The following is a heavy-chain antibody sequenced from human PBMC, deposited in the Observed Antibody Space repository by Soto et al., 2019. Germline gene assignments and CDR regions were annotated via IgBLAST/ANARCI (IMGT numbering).Heavy chain of an antibody. CDR1: GYTFTGYY. CDR2: INPNSGGT. CDR3: ARDRASSGGNTFDV. J-gene: IGHJ3*01. V-gene: IGHV1-2*02. Sequence: RASVKVSCKASGYTFTGYYIHWMRQAPGQGLEWMGWINPNSGGTNYAQKFQGRLTMTRDTSISTAYMELSRLTSDGTVVYYCARDRASSGGNTFDVWGQGTMVTVSS. D-gene: IGHD3-16*01.